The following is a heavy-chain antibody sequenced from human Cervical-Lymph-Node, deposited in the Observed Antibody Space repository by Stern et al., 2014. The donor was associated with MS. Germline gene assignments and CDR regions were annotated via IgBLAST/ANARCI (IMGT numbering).Heavy chain of an antibody. D-gene: IGHD3-16*01. Sequence: ESGPALVKPTQTLTLTCTFSGFALSTSGMCVSWIRQPPGQALEWLARIDWDDDRYYSPSLKTRLTISKDTSKNQVVLTMTDMDPVDTATYYCARIKFGDYDYGMDVWGQGTTVTVSS. J-gene: IGHJ6*02. CDR2: IDWDDDR. CDR3: ARIKFGDYDYGMDV. CDR1: GFALSTSGMC. V-gene: IGHV2-70*11.